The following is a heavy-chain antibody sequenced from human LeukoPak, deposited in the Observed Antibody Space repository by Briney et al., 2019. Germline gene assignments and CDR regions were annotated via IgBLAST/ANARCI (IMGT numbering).Heavy chain of an antibody. D-gene: IGHD3-10*01. CDR3: ARGFWGVEDNFDY. J-gene: IGHJ4*02. Sequence: PSQTLSLTCTVSGGSISSGSYYWSWIRQPAGKGLEWIGRIYTSRGTNYNPSLKSRVTISVDTSKNQFSLKLSSVTAADTAVYYCARGFWGVEDNFDYWGQGTLVTVSS. V-gene: IGHV4-61*02. CDR1: GGSISSGSYY. CDR2: IYTSRGT.